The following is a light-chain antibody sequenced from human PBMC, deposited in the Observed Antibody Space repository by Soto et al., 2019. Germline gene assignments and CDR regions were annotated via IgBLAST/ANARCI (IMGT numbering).Light chain of an antibody. Sequence: EIVLTQSPGTLSLSLGERATLSCRASQSISSSYLAWYQQKPGQAPRLLIYGASSRATGIPDRFSGSGSGTDFTLTIIRLEPEDFAVYYCQQYGSTFGQGTKVDNK. CDR3: QQYGST. CDR1: QSISSSY. CDR2: GAS. J-gene: IGKJ1*01. V-gene: IGKV3-20*01.